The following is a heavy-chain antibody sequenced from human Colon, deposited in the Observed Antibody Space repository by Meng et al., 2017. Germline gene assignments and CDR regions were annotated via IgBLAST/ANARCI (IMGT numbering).Heavy chain of an antibody. J-gene: IGHJ4*02. D-gene: IGHD1-26*01. CDR1: GFSFDDSP. CDR3: ARDAVASYYFDY. Sequence: GGSLRPSCAASGFSFDDSPMNWVRQAPGKGLECISYISSSGSTIYYADSVKGRFTISRDNAKNSLYLQMNSLRAEDTAVYYCARDAVASYYFDYWGQGTLVTVSS. CDR2: ISSSGSTI. V-gene: IGHV3-11*04.